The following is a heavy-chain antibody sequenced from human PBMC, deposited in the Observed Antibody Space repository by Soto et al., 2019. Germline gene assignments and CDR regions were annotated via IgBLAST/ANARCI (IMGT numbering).Heavy chain of an antibody. V-gene: IGHV4-59*01. Sequence: QVQLQESGPGLVKPSETLSLTCTVSGGSISSYYWSWIRQPPGKGLEWIGYIYYSGSTNYNPSLKSRVTISVDTSKNQFSLKLSSVTAADTAVYYCARVWPNDLRFDPWGQGTLVTVS. D-gene: IGHD1-1*01. CDR1: GGSISSYY. CDR2: IYYSGST. J-gene: IGHJ5*02. CDR3: ARVWPNDLRFDP.